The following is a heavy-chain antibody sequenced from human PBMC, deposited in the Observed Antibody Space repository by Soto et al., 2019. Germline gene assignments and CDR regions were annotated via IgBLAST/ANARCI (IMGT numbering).Heavy chain of an antibody. V-gene: IGHV1-3*01. J-gene: IGHJ4*02. CDR2: INAGNGNT. CDR3: ARGSRNHYIWHYESEPPADY. Sequence: QVQLVQSGAEVKKPGASVKVSCKASGYTFTSYAMHWVRQAAGQRLEWMGWINAGNGNTKYSQKFQGRVTITRDTSASTAYMELSSLRSEDTAVYYCARGSRNHYIWHYESEPPADYWGQGTLVTVSS. D-gene: IGHD1-7*01. CDR1: GYTFTSYA.